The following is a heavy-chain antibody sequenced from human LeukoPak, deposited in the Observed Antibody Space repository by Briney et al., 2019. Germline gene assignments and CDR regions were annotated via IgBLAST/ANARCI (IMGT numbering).Heavy chain of an antibody. CDR1: GFSLSASGVG. D-gene: IGHD3-3*01. V-gene: IGHV2-5*01. Sequence: SGPTLVNPTQTLTLTCTFSGFSLSASGVGVGWVRQPPRKALECLAVIYWNDDKRYSPSLKSRLTITKDTSKNQVVLTMTNMDPVDTATYYCAHATYYNFWSGYPPLDYWGQGTLVTVSS. CDR2: IYWNDDK. CDR3: AHATYYNFWSGYPPLDY. J-gene: IGHJ4*02.